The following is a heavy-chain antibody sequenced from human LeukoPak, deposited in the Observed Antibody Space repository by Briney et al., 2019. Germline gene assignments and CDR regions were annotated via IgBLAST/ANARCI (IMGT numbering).Heavy chain of an antibody. V-gene: IGHV4-34*01. CDR3: ARDLPDYYGSGTPYYNWFDP. CDR2: INHSGST. J-gene: IGHJ5*02. Sequence: SETLSLTCAVYGGSFSGYYWSWIRQPPGKGLEWIGEINHSGSTNYNPSLKSRVTISVDTSKNQFSLKLSSVTAADTAVYYCARDLPDYYGSGTPYYNWFDPWGQGTLVTVSS. CDR1: GGSFSGYY. D-gene: IGHD3-10*01.